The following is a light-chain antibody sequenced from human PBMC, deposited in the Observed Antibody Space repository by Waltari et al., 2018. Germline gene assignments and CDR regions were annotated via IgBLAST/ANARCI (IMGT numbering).Light chain of an antibody. CDR1: SSTIAAGYH. J-gene: IGLJ2*01. V-gene: IGLV1-40*01. Sequence: QSVLTQPPSVSAAPGQRITISCTGTSSTIAAGYHVPWYLQLPGTAPKLLILGNNNRPSGVPDRFSASKSDTSASLAITGLQAEDEADYYCQSYDSSLSGVIFGGGTKLTVL. CDR3: QSYDSSLSGVI. CDR2: GNN.